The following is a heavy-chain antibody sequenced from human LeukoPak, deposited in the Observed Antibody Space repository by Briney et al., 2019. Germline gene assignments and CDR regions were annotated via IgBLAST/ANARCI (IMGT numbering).Heavy chain of an antibody. Sequence: PGGSLRLSCAASGFTFDDYAMHWVRQAPGKGLEWVSLISGDGGSTYYADSVKGRFTISRDNSKNSLYLQMNSLRTEDTALYYCAKDRPPYYYDSSGIDAFDIWGQGTMVTVSS. CDR3: AKDRPPYYYDSSGIDAFDI. CDR1: GFTFDDYA. CDR2: ISGDGGST. V-gene: IGHV3-43*02. D-gene: IGHD3-22*01. J-gene: IGHJ3*02.